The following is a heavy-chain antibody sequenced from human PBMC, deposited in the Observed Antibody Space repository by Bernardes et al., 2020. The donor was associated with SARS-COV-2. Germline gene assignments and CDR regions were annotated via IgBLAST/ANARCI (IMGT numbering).Heavy chain of an antibody. CDR1: GYTFTSYD. V-gene: IGHV1-8*01. D-gene: IGHD3-3*01. J-gene: IGHJ4*02. CDR3: ARASKYYDFWSGYYVGGYFDY. Sequence: ASVKVSCKASGYTFTSYDINWVRQATGQGLEWMGWMNPNSGNTGYAQKFQGRVTMTRNTSISTAYMELSSLRSEDTAVYYCARASKYYDFWSGYYVGGYFDYWGQGTTVTVSS. CDR2: MNPNSGNT.